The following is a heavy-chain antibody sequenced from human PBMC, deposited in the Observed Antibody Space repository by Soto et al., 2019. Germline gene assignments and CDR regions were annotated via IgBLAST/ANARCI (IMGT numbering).Heavy chain of an antibody. J-gene: IGHJ4*02. Sequence: QVQLVESGGGVVQPGRSLRLSCAASGFTFSSYGMHWVRQAPGKGLEWVAVISYDGSNKYYADSVKGRFTISRDKSKKALYLQMNSLRAEDTAVYYCAKGFLGGHDYGELFGYWGQGTLVTVSS. CDR1: GFTFSSYG. CDR3: AKGFLGGHDYGELFGY. V-gene: IGHV3-30*18. D-gene: IGHD4-17*01. CDR2: ISYDGSNK.